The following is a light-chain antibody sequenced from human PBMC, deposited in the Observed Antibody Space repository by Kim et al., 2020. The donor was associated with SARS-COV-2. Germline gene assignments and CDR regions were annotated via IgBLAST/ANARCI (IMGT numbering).Light chain of an antibody. CDR3: GTWDSSLRVV. CDR2: DKD. CDR1: SSTIGNDY. V-gene: IGLV1-51*01. Sequence: PGQRVTISCSGSSSTIGNDYVSWDQQFPGTAPILLIYDKDKRPSGIPDRFSGSKSGTSATLDITGLQTGDEAEYYCGTWDSSLRVVFGGGTQLTVL. J-gene: IGLJ3*02.